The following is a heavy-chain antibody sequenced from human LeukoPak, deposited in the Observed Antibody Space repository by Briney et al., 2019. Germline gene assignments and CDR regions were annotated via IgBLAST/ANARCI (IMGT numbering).Heavy chain of an antibody. CDR2: IYYSGST. D-gene: IGHD1-20*01. CDR1: GGSISSSSYY. Sequence: SETLSLTCTVSGGSISSSSYYWGWIRQPPGKGLEWIGSIYYSGSTYYNPSLKSRVTISVDTSKNQFSLKLSSVTAADTAVYYCASMDNWNAQVDYWGQGTLVTVSS. V-gene: IGHV4-39*07. CDR3: ASMDNWNAQVDY. J-gene: IGHJ4*02.